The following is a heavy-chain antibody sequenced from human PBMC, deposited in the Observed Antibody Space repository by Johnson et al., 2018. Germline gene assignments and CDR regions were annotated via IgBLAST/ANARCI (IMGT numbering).Heavy chain of an antibody. CDR2: ISYDGSVK. CDR1: GFTFSSYG. Sequence: QVQLVESGGGVVQPGRSLRLSCAASGFTFSSYGIHWVRQAPGKGLEWVAVISYDGSVKHYADSVKGRFTISRDNSKNTVYLQMNSLRAGDTAEFYCAKDLATGVAGLQYYYYGMDVWGQGTTVTVSS. CDR3: AKDLATGVAGLQYYYYGMDV. J-gene: IGHJ6*02. D-gene: IGHD5-12*01. V-gene: IGHV3-30*18.